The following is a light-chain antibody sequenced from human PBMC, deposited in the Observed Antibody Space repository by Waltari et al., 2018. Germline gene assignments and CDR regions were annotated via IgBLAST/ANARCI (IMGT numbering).Light chain of an antibody. CDR1: SSNIGAGYD. CDR2: GNS. Sequence: QSVLTQPPSVSGAPGQRVTISCTGSSSNIGAGYDVHWYQQLPGTAPKGLLYGNSNRPSGVPDRFSCSKSGTSASLAITGLQAEDEVDYYCQSYDSSLSLYVFGTGTRVTVL. V-gene: IGLV1-40*01. CDR3: QSYDSSLSLYV. J-gene: IGLJ1*01.